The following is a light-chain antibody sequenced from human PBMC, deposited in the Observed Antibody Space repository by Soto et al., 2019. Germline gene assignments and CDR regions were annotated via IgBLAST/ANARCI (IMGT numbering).Light chain of an antibody. CDR1: QSVSSN. CDR3: QQYNTYST. J-gene: IGKJ5*01. CDR2: DAS. V-gene: IGKV3D-15*01. Sequence: EIVMTQSPATLSVSPGERATLSCRASQSVSSNLAWYQQKPGQTPRLVIYDASNRATDIPARFGGGGSGTEFTLTISSLQPDDFATYYCQQYNTYSTFDQGTRLEIK.